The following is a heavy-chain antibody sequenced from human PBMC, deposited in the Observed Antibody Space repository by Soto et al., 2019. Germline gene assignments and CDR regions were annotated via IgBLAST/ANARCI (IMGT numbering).Heavy chain of an antibody. CDR1: GFTFSSYA. Sequence: PGGSLRPSCAASGFTFSSYAMSWVRQAPGKGLEWVSAISGSGGSTYYADSVKGRFTISRDNSKNTLYLQMNSLRAEDTAVYYCAKDRDFVVVTAPHFDYWGQGTLVTVSS. D-gene: IGHD2-21*02. J-gene: IGHJ4*02. CDR3: AKDRDFVVVTAPHFDY. V-gene: IGHV3-23*01. CDR2: ISGSGGST.